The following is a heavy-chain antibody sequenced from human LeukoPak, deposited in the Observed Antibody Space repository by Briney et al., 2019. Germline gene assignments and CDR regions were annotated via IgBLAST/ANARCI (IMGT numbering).Heavy chain of an antibody. V-gene: IGHV3-48*01. CDR2: IISSSSTI. CDR1: GFTFSSYS. Sequence: GGSLRLSCAASGFTFSSYSMNWVRQAPGKGLEWVSYIISSSSTIYYADSVKGRVTISRDNAKNSLDLQMNSLRSEDTAVYYCSTNLGKRPASYGSGSAWGQGTLVTVSS. J-gene: IGHJ5*02. D-gene: IGHD3-10*01. CDR3: STNLGKRPASYGSGSA.